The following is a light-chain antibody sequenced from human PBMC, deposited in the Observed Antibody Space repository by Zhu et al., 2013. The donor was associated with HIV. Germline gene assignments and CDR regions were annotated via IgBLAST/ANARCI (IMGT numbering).Light chain of an antibody. Sequence: EVVLTQSPGTLSLSPGERATLSCRASQRVTNSLLAWYQKKPGQAPRLLIYGASSRATGIPDRFSGSGSGTDFTLTISRLEPEDFAVYYCQQYDILPPTFGQGTKVEIK. V-gene: IGKV3-20*01. CDR1: QRVTNSL. J-gene: IGKJ1*01. CDR2: GAS. CDR3: QQYDILPPT.